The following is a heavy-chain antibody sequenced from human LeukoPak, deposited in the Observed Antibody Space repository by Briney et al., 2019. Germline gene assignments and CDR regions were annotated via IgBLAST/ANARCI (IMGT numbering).Heavy chain of an antibody. V-gene: IGHV1-69*13. CDR3: ARVGGYSYGPRGPANYYYYYGMDV. CDR2: IIPIFGTA. D-gene: IGHD5-18*01. CDR1: GGTFSSYA. Sequence: SVTVSCKASGGTFSSYAISWVRQAPGQGLEWMGGIIPIFGTANYAQKFQGRVTITADESTSTAYMELSSLRSEDTAVYYCARVGGYSYGPRGPANYYYYYGMDVWGQGTTVTVSS. J-gene: IGHJ6*02.